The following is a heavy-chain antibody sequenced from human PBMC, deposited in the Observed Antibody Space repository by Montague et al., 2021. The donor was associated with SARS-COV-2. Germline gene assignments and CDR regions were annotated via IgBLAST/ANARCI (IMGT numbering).Heavy chain of an antibody. CDR3: ARWGEYYDSPYYYYAMDV. Sequence: SETLSLTCTVSGGSISPYYWSWIRQSPGKGLECIGYTSYSGSTDYNPSLKSRVTISIDTSKNQFSLKLSPVTAADTAVYYCARWGEYYDSPYYYYAMDVWGQGTTVTVSS. V-gene: IGHV4-59*12. CDR2: TSYSGST. CDR1: GGSISPYY. J-gene: IGHJ6*02. D-gene: IGHD3-3*01.